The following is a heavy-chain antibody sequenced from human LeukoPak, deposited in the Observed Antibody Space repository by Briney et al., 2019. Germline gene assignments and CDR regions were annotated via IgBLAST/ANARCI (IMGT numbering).Heavy chain of an antibody. V-gene: IGHV3-30-3*01. CDR2: ISYDGSNK. CDR1: GFTFSSYA. CDR3: ARDHGSRYCSSTSCYGFDY. J-gene: IGHJ4*02. Sequence: GGSLRLSCAASGFTFSSYAMHWVRQAPGKGLEWVAVISYDGSNKYYADSVKGRFTISRDNSKNTLYLQMNSLRAEDTAVYYCARDHGSRYCSSTSCYGFDYWGQGTLVTVSS. D-gene: IGHD2-2*01.